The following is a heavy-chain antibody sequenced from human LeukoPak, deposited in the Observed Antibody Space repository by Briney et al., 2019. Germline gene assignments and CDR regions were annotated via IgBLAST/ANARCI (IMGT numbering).Heavy chain of an antibody. CDR2: INHSGST. Sequence: SETLSLTCAVYGGSFSGYYWSWIRQPPGKGLEWIGEINHSGSTNYNPSLKSRVTISVDTSKNQFSLKLSYVTAADTAVYYCASHLDKIQLWLWTYYFDYWGQGTLATVS. D-gene: IGHD5-18*01. V-gene: IGHV4-34*01. CDR1: GGSFSGYY. J-gene: IGHJ4*02. CDR3: ASHLDKIQLWLWTYYFDY.